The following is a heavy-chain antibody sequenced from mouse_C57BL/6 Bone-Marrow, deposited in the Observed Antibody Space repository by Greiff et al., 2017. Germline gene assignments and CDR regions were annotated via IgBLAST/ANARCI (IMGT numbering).Heavy chain of an antibody. D-gene: IGHD1-1*01. CDR3: TTCILPNYFDY. Sequence: DVKLVESGAELVRPGASVKLSCTASGFNIKDDYMHWVKQRPGQGLEWIGWIDPENGDTEYASKFQGKATITADTASNTAYLQLSSLTSEDTAVSYCTTCILPNYFDYWGQGTTLTVSS. CDR2: IDPENGDT. J-gene: IGHJ2*01. CDR1: GFNIKDDY. V-gene: IGHV14-4*01.